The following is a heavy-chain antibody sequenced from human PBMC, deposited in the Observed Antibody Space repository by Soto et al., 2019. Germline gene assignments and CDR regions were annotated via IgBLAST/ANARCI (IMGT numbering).Heavy chain of an antibody. D-gene: IGHD3-10*01. Sequence: PGGSLRLSCAASGFTFRSFEMNWVRQATDNELECNAYINTIGSAIYYADSVKGRFTISRDNAKNTLSLQMIILRADDTAVYYCARGRYASGRPLDYWGQGTLVTVSS. CDR1: GFTFRSFE. J-gene: IGHJ4*02. V-gene: IGHV3-48*03. CDR2: INTIGSAI. CDR3: ARGRYASGRPLDY.